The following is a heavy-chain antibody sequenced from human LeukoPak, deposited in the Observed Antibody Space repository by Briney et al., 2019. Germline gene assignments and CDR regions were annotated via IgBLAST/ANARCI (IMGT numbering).Heavy chain of an antibody. CDR1: GGTFSSYT. Sequence: SVKVSCKASGGTFSSYTISWVRQAPGQGLEWMGRIIPTLGIANYAQKFQGRVTITADKSTSTAYMELSSLRSEDTAVYYCASVYCSSTSCFRDNAFDIWGQGTMVTVSS. CDR3: ASVYCSSTSCFRDNAFDI. CDR2: IIPTLGIA. J-gene: IGHJ3*02. D-gene: IGHD2-2*01. V-gene: IGHV1-69*02.